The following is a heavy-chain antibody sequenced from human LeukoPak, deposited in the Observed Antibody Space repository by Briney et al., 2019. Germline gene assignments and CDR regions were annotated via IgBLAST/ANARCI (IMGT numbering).Heavy chain of an antibody. CDR3: ARTILGYCSDSSCYPDAFDI. CDR1: GGSISSYY. CDR2: IYYSGST. J-gene: IGHJ3*02. V-gene: IGHV4-59*01. D-gene: IGHD2-2*01. Sequence: SETLSLTCTVSGGSISSYYWSWLRQPPGKGLEWIGYIYYSGSTNYNPSLKSRVTISVDTSKNQFSLKLSSVTAADTAVYYCARTILGYCSDSSCYPDAFDIWGRGTLVTVSS.